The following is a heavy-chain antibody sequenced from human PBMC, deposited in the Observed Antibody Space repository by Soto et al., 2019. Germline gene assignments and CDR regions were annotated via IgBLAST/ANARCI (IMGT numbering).Heavy chain of an antibody. CDR3: ARISYYDFWSGYSNWFDP. V-gene: IGHV1-69*02. CDR1: GGTFSSYT. Sequence: QVQLVQSGAEVKKPGSSVKVSCKASGGTFSSYTISWVRQAPGQGLEWMGRIIPILGIANYAQKFQGRVTITADESTSTAYMELSSLRSEDTAVYYCARISYYDFWSGYSNWFDPWGQGTLVTVSS. D-gene: IGHD3-3*01. CDR2: IIPILGIA. J-gene: IGHJ5*02.